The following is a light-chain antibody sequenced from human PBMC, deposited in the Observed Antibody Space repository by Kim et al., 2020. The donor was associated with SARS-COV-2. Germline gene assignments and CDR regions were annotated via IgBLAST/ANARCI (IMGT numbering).Light chain of an antibody. CDR3: SSYTRTSTHV. CDR1: NSDVGAYNS. CDR2: EVS. J-gene: IGLJ3*02. Sequence: QSALTQPASVSGSPGQSITISCTGTNSDVGAYNSVSWYQQNPGKAPKLMIYEVSNRPPGVSTRFSGSKSGNTASLTISGLQAEDEADYYCSSYTRTSTHVFGGGNQLTVL. V-gene: IGLV2-14*01.